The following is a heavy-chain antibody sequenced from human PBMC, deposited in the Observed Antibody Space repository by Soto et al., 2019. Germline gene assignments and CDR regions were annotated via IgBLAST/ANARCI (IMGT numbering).Heavy chain of an antibody. Sequence: QVQLQESGPGLVKPSETLSLTCTVSGGSFSSYYWSWIRQPPGKGLEWIWYIYYSGSTNYNPSRKSRVTMSVHTYQIQFSLKLSSVTAADTAVYYCARNGGNCIDYWGQGTLVSGSS. J-gene: IGHJ4*02. CDR3: ARNGGNCIDY. V-gene: IGHV4-59*01. CDR2: IYYSGST. CDR1: GGSFSSYY. D-gene: IGHD1-7*01.